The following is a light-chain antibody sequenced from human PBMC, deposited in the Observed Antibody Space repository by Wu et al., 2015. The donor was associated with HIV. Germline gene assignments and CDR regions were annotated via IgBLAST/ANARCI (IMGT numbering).Light chain of an antibody. CDR3: QQYNNWPPYS. Sequence: EIVLTQSPATLSVSPGEGATLSCTTSQSVGRNLAWYQQKPGQAPRLLIYGASARATGIPARFSGSGSGTEFTLAISSLQSEDFAVYYCQQYNNWPPYSFGQGTKLEIK. V-gene: IGKV3-15*01. J-gene: IGKJ2*03. CDR2: GAS. CDR1: QSVGRN.